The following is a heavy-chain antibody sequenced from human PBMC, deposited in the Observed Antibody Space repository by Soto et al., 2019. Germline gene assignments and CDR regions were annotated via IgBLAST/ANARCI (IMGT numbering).Heavy chain of an antibody. V-gene: IGHV4-61*01. Sequence: SETLSLTCTVSGGSVSSGSYYWSWIRQPPGKGLEWIGYIYYSGSTNYNPSLKSRVTISVDTSKNQFSLKLSSVTAADTAVYYCARRSDDFWSGYYGIFDYWGQGTLVTVS. CDR3: ARRSDDFWSGYYGIFDY. CDR2: IYYSGST. CDR1: GGSVSSGSYY. J-gene: IGHJ4*02. D-gene: IGHD3-3*01.